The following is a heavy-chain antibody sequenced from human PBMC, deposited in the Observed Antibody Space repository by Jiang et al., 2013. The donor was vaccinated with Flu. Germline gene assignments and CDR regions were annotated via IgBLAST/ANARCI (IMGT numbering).Heavy chain of an antibody. V-gene: IGHV3-74*01. D-gene: IGHD4/OR15-4a*01. CDR2: IIGDGSNT. CDR1: GFTFSSWW. Sequence: QLVESGGGLVQPGGSLRLSCAASGFTFSSWWMHWVRQAPGKGLVWVSQIIGDGSNTRYADSVKGRFTISRDNAKNTLYLHMSSLRAEDTAVYYCARRGNEMVANSMDQWGQGTLVTVSS. J-gene: IGHJ4*02. CDR3: ARRGNEMVANSMDQ.